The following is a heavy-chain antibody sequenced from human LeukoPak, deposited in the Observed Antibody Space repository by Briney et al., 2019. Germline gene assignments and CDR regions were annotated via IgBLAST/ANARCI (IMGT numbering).Heavy chain of an antibody. Sequence: SQTLSLTCDISGDXVSSSIGAWNWIRQSPSRGLEWLGRTYYRSKWYNDYAASVKSRITINPDTSRNQFSLQLNSVTPEDTAVYYCARGEAYSFDHWGQGTLVTVSS. CDR1: GDXVSSSIGA. CDR3: ARGEAYSFDH. D-gene: IGHD2-15*01. CDR2: TYYRSKWYN. V-gene: IGHV6-1*01. J-gene: IGHJ4*02.